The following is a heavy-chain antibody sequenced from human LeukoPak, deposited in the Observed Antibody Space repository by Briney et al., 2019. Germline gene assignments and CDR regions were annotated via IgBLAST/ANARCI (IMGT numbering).Heavy chain of an antibody. D-gene: IGHD3-9*01. CDR1: GFTFSSYW. Sequence: PGGSLRLSCAVSGFTFSSYWMSWVRQAPGKGLEWVANIKQDGSEKYYVDSVKGRFTISRDNAKNSLYLQVNSLRAEDTAVYYCARDVYDILTGPRFDPWGQGTLVTVSS. CDR2: IKQDGSEK. CDR3: ARDVYDILTGPRFDP. J-gene: IGHJ5*02. V-gene: IGHV3-7*04.